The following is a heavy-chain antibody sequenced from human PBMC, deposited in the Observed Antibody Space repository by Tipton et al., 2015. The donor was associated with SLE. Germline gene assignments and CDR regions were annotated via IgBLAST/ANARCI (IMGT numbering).Heavy chain of an antibody. CDR1: GFTFSSYS. V-gene: IGHV3-21*01. D-gene: IGHD3-22*01. CDR2: ISSSSYI. CDR3: ARVPRPDSSGSPLGY. J-gene: IGHJ4*02. Sequence: QLVQSGGGLVKPGGSLRLSCAASGFTFSSYSMNWVRQAPGKGLEWVSSISSSSYIYYADSVKGRFTISRDNAKNSLYLQMNSLRAEDTAVYYCARVPRPDSSGSPLGYWGQGTLVTVSS.